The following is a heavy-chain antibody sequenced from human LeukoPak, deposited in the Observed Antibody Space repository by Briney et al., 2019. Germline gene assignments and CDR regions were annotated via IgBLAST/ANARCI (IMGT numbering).Heavy chain of an antibody. V-gene: IGHV3-30*18. CDR3: TKGTPGIAAAGTGYFQH. J-gene: IGHJ1*01. CDR1: AFTFSAYG. CDR2: IPSDGSNY. D-gene: IGHD6-13*01. Sequence: GGSLRLSCAASAFTFSAYGMHWVRQAPGKGLEWVAVIPSDGSNYYSADSVKGRFTVSRDNSKNTLYLQMNSLRAEDTAVYYCTKGTPGIAAAGTGYFQHWGQGTLVTVSS.